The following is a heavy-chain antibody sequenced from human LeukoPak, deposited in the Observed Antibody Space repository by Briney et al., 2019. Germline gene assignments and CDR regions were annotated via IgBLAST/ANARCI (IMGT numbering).Heavy chain of an antibody. CDR2: MNPNSGNT. CDR1: GYTFTSYD. CDR3: ARSGVYYYYYGMDV. D-gene: IGHD3-10*01. Sequence: ASVKVSCKASGYTFTSYDINWVRQATGQGLEWMGWMNPNSGNTGYAQKFQGRVTITRNTSISTAYMELSSLKAEDTAVYYCARSGVYYYYYGMDVWGQGTTVTVSS. V-gene: IGHV1-8*03. J-gene: IGHJ6*02.